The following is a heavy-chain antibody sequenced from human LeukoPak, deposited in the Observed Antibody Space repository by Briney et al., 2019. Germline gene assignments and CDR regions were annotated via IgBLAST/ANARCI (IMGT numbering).Heavy chain of an antibody. CDR3: ARDRGATTFDY. V-gene: IGHV3-21*01. CDR2: ISSSSSYI. CDR1: GFTFSSYS. J-gene: IGHJ4*02. Sequence: GGSLRPSCAASGFTFSSYSMNWVRQAPGKGLEWVSSISSSSSYIYYADSVKGRFTISRDNAKNSLYLQMNSLRAEDTAVYYCARDRGATTFDYWGQGTLVTVSS. D-gene: IGHD1-14*01.